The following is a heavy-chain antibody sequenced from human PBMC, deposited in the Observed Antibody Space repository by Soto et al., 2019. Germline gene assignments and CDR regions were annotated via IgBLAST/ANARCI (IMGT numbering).Heavy chain of an antibody. J-gene: IGHJ4*02. D-gene: IGHD3-3*01. Sequence: GGSLRLSCAASGFTFSSYGMHWVRQAPGKGLEWVAVISYDGSNKYYADSVKGRFTISRDNSKNTLYLQMNSLRAEDTAVYYCAKDVVYDFWSGYQNYFDYWGQGTLVTVSS. CDR2: ISYDGSNK. CDR1: GFTFSSYG. V-gene: IGHV3-30*18. CDR3: AKDVVYDFWSGYQNYFDY.